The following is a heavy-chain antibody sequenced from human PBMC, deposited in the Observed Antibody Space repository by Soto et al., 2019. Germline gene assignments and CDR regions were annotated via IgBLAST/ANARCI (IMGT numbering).Heavy chain of an antibody. CDR2: ISYDGSNK. Sequence: QVQLVGSGGDVVQPGRSLRLSCAASGFRFSNYGMHWVRQAPGEGLEWVAVISYDGSNKYYADSVKGRFTVSRDNSKNTLYLQMNSLRPEDTAVYYCAKDTDGYDFGYWGQGTLVAVSS. J-gene: IGHJ4*02. D-gene: IGHD5-12*01. V-gene: IGHV3-30*18. CDR3: AKDTDGYDFGY. CDR1: GFRFSNYG.